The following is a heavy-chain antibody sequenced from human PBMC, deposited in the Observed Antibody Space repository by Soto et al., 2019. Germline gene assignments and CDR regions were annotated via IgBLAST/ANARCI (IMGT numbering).Heavy chain of an antibody. V-gene: IGHV3-30-3*01. CDR3: ARVGYSMDV. Sequence: GGSLRLSCAASGFTFSSYAMHWVRQAPGKGLEWVAVISYDGSNKYYADSVKGRFTISRDNSKNTLYLQMNSLRAEDTAVYYCARVGYSMDVWGQGTTVTVSS. CDR2: ISYDGSNK. CDR1: GFTFSSYA. D-gene: IGHD3-16*01. J-gene: IGHJ6*02.